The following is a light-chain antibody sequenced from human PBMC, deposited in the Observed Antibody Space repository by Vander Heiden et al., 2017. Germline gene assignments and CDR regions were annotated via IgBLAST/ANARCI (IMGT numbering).Light chain of an antibody. J-gene: IGKJ2*01. CDR3: QQTDSTPRT. CDR2: AAS. CDR1: QSISNY. Sequence: DIQMTQSPSSLSASVGDRVTITCRASQSISNYLNWYQQKPGTAPNLLIYAASSLQSGVTSRFSGSGSGTDFTLTISSLQPEDFATYYCQQTDSTPRTFGQGTKLXIK. V-gene: IGKV1-39*01.